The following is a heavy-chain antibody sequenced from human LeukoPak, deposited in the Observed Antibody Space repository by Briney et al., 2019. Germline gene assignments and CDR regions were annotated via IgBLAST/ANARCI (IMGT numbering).Heavy chain of an antibody. J-gene: IGHJ5*02. Sequence: SVKVSCKASGGTFSIYAISWVRQAPGQGLERMGGIIPIFGTANYAQKFQGRVTITADESTSTAYMELSSLRSEDTAVYYRARDPRHSSSSPPSWFDPWGQGTLVTVSS. D-gene: IGHD6-13*01. CDR3: ARDPRHSSSSPPSWFDP. CDR1: GGTFSIYA. V-gene: IGHV1-69*01. CDR2: IIPIFGTA.